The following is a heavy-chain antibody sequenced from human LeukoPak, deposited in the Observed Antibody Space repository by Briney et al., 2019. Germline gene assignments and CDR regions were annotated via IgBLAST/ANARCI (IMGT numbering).Heavy chain of an antibody. Sequence: GASLRLSCAASGFTFSSYWMHWVRQAPGKGLEWVSSISSSSSYTYYADSVKGRFTISRDNAKNSLYLQMNSLRAEDTAVYFCARDRRVGGWGGAFDMWGHGTHVTVSS. CDR1: GFTFSSYW. CDR2: ISSSSSYT. D-gene: IGHD2-21*01. CDR3: ARDRRVGGWGGAFDM. V-gene: IGHV3-21*01. J-gene: IGHJ3*02.